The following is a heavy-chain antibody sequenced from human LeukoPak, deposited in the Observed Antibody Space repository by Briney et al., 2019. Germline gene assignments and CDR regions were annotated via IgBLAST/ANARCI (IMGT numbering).Heavy chain of an antibody. Sequence: ASVKVSCKASGYTFISYYMHWVRQAPGQGLEWMGIINPSGGSTSYAQKFQGRVTMTRDTSTSTVYMELSSLRSEDTVVYYCARDEKAGESYMYYFDYWGQGTLVTVSS. CDR1: GYTFISYY. CDR2: INPSGGST. CDR3: ARDEKAGESYMYYFDY. V-gene: IGHV1-46*01. J-gene: IGHJ4*02. D-gene: IGHD3-10*01.